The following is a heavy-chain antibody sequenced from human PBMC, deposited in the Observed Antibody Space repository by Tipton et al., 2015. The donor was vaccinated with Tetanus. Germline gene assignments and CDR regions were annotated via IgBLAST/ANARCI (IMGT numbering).Heavy chain of an antibody. CDR3: ARDRGDYIYYGMDV. V-gene: IGHV1-2*02. CDR2: FDPNSGAT. D-gene: IGHD2-21*01. Sequence: QLVQSGAEVKKPGASVKVPCKASGYTFTGYYMYWVRQAPGQGLEWVGWFDPNSGATIYAQNFQGRVTMTRDTSISTVYMELSRLRSDDTAVYYCARDRGDYIYYGMDVWGPGTTVTVSS. J-gene: IGHJ6*02. CDR1: GYTFTGYY.